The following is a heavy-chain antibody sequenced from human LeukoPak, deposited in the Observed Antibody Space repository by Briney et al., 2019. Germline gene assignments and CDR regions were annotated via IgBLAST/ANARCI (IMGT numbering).Heavy chain of an antibody. V-gene: IGHV4-39*01. D-gene: IGHD2-15*01. J-gene: IGHJ4*02. Sequence: SETLSLTCTVSGDSMTLSTYYWGRIRQPPGLWLEWIVLSDHSGSAYYNPSLESRVAISVDTSKGQFSLRLTSVAAADTPLYYCARLTICRARYCAPPDGSRAFDSWGQRALVIVSS. CDR1: GDSMTLSTYY. CDR2: SDHSGSA. CDR3: ARLTICRARYCAPPDGSRAFDS.